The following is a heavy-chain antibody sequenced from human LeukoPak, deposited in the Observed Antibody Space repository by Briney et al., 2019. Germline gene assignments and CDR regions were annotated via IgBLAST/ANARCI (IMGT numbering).Heavy chain of an antibody. CDR1: GGSISSYY. V-gene: IGHV4-59*01. CDR3: ARANPVDNWFDP. Sequence: PSETLSLTCTVSGGSISSYYWSWIRQPPGKGLEWIGYIYYSGSTNYNPSLKSRVTISVDTSKNQFSLKLSSVTAADTAVYYCARANPVDNWFDPWGQGTLVTVSS. J-gene: IGHJ5*02. D-gene: IGHD2-2*01. CDR2: IYYSGST.